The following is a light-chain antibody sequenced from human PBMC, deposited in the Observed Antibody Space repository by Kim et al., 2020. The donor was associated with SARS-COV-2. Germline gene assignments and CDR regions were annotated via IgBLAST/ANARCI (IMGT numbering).Light chain of an antibody. Sequence: SYELTQPPSVSVAPGKTARITCGGNNIGRKSVHWYQQKPGQAPVLVIYYDSDRPSGIPERFSGSNSGNTATLTISRVEAGDEADYYCQVWDSSSDHPVFG. J-gene: IGLJ3*02. CDR1: NIGRKS. CDR2: YDS. V-gene: IGLV3-21*04. CDR3: QVWDSSSDHPV.